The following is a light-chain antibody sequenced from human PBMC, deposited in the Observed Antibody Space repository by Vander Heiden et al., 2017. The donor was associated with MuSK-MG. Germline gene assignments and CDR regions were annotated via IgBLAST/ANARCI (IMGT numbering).Light chain of an antibody. CDR3: LQAASAHT. J-gene: IGKJ4*01. Sequence: VLTPSPGTLSFSPGERATLSCRANQSVTSDFLAWYLQKRGQAPRLLISRASTRATGIPERFSGTGSGTDFTLTSSRREPEDFALYYGLQAASAHTFGGGTKVXIK. V-gene: IGKV3-20*01. CDR2: RAS. CDR1: QSVTSDF.